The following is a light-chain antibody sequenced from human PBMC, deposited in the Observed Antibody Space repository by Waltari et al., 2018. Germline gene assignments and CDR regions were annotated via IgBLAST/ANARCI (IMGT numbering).Light chain of an antibody. J-gene: IGKJ1*01. CDR2: GAS. Sequence: IQLTQSPSSLAASVGDRVTITCRASQDISSYLAWYRQKAGKAPKLLIYGASTLQSGVPSRFSGSGSGTDFTLTISSLQPEDFATYYCQQLSTYPRAFGQGTKVEIK. V-gene: IGKV1-9*01. CDR3: QQLSTYPRA. CDR1: QDISSY.